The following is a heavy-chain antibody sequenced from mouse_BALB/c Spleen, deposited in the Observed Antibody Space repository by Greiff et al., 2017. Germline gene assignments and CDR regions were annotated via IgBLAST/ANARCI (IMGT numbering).Heavy chain of an antibody. CDR1: GFSLTGYG. J-gene: IGHJ4*01. Sequence: QVQLQQSGPGLVAPSQSLSITCTVSGFSLTGYGVNWVRQPPGKGLEWLGMIWGDGSTDYNSALKSRLSISKDNSKSQVFLKMNSLQTDDTARYYCARGGGIYYGYDGGYYYAMDYWGQGTSVTVSS. V-gene: IGHV2-6-7*01. CDR2: IWGDGST. D-gene: IGHD2-2*01. CDR3: ARGGGIYYGYDGGYYYAMDY.